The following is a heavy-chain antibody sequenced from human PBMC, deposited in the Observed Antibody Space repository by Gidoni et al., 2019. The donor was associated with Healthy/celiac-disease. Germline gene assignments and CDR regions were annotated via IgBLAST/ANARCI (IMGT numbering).Heavy chain of an antibody. CDR3: ARAGTDGYNLFDY. V-gene: IGHV3-21*01. D-gene: IGHD5-12*01. CDR1: GFTFSSYS. Sequence: EVQLVESGGGLVKPGGSLRLSCAASGFTFSSYSMNWVRQAPGKGLGWVSSISSSSSYIYYADSVKGRFPISRDNAKNSLYLQMNSLRAEDTAVYYCARAGTDGYNLFDYWGQGTLVTVSS. J-gene: IGHJ4*02. CDR2: ISSSSSYI.